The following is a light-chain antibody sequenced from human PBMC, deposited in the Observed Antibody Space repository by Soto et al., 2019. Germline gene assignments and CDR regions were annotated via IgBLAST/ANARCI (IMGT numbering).Light chain of an antibody. CDR3: QQTYSSLIT. J-gene: IGKJ5*01. CDR2: AAS. Sequence: DIHMTRSPSSLSSSVGDRVAITCLASQSIAIYLNWYQQKPGKAPNLLIYAASSLQSGVPLRFSGSGSGTDFTLTISSLQPEDFATYYCQQTYSSLITFGQGTRLEIK. V-gene: IGKV1-39*01. CDR1: QSIAIY.